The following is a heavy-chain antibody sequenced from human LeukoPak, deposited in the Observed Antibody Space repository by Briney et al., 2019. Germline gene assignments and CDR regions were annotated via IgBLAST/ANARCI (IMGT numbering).Heavy chain of an antibody. CDR3: AKEGDEFRGYLDV. D-gene: IGHD3-16*01. Sequence: GRSLRPSCAVSGFTSTRLGTQWVRPAPGKGREWVESIHNDGTQGQYAGSVKGRFTISKDNSQNTLYLQMNNLRDDDTAVYYCAKEGDEFRGYLDVWGKGTTVTVSS. V-gene: IGHV3-30*02. J-gene: IGHJ6*03. CDR2: IHNDGTQG. CDR1: GFTSTRLG.